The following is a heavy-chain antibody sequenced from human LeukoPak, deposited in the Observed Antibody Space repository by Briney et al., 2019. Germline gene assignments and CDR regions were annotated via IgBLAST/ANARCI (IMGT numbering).Heavy chain of an antibody. D-gene: IGHD1-26*01. V-gene: IGHV3-7*01. J-gene: IGHJ4*02. CDR1: GFTFSSYW. Sequence: PGGSLRLSCAASGFTFSSYWMSWVRQAPGKGLEWVANIKQDGSEKYYVDSVKGRSTISRDNAKNSLFLQMNSLRAEDTALYYCARDTVGVTDYWGQGTLVTVSS. CDR2: IKQDGSEK. CDR3: ARDTVGVTDY.